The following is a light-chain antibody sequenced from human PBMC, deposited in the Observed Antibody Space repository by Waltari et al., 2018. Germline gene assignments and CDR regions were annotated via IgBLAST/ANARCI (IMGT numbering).Light chain of an antibody. J-gene: IGKJ1*01. V-gene: IGKV3-20*01. CDR3: QHYLRLPVT. CDR2: GAS. CDR1: QSVSRA. Sequence: GTLSLSLGARATVSCRTSQSVSRALAWYQQKPGQAPRLLIYGASTRATGIPDRFSGSGSGTDFSLTISRLEPDDFAVYYCQHYLRLPVTFGQGTTVEI.